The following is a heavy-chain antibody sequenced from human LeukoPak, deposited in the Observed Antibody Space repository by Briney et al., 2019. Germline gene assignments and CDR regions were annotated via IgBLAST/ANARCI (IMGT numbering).Heavy chain of an antibody. CDR2: IYNSGST. CDR3: GRRDSSGSFDD. J-gene: IGHJ4*02. Sequence: SETLSLTCTVSDGSIRSYYWSWIRQPPGKGLEWIGNIYNSGSTNYNPSLKSRVTISVDTSKNQFSLKLSSVTAADTAVYYCGRRDSSGSFDDWGQGTLVTVSS. CDR1: DGSIRSYY. D-gene: IGHD3-22*01. V-gene: IGHV4-59*08.